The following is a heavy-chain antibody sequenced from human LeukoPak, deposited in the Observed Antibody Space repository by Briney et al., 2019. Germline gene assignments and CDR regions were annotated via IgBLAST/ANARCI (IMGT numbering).Heavy chain of an antibody. D-gene: IGHD3-3*01. J-gene: IGHJ4*02. V-gene: IGHV4-39*01. Sequence: SETLSLTCIVSGDSVSSSRYYWGWIRQPPGRGLEWIGSIYYSGTTFYNPSLKSRVTISVDTSKNQFSMKLTSVTAADTAVYFCARQDYDFWSGYYDYWGQGTLVTVSS. CDR1: GDSVSSSRYY. CDR2: IYYSGTT. CDR3: ARQDYDFWSGYYDY.